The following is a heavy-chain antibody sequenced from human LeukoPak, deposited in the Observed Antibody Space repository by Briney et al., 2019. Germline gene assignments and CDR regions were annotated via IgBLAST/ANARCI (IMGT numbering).Heavy chain of an antibody. Sequence: SGPTLVKPTQTLTLTCTFSGFSLSTGGVGVSWIRQPPGKALEWLALLYWDDDQSYSPSLKSRLTITKDTSKNQVVLTMTNMDPVDTATYYCAHGRPYQVAFDIWGQGTMVAVSS. CDR3: AHGRPYQVAFDI. CDR1: GFSLSTGGVG. J-gene: IGHJ3*02. V-gene: IGHV2-5*02. D-gene: IGHD2-2*01. CDR2: LYWDDDQ.